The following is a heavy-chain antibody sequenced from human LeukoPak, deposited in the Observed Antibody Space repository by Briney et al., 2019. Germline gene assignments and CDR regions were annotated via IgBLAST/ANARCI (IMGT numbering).Heavy chain of an antibody. Sequence: ASVKVSCRASGGTFSSYATSWVRQAPGQGLEWMGRIIPIFGTANYAQKFQGRVTITTDESTSTAYMELSSLRSEDTAVYYCARGRRDGYNFRELYYWGQGTLVTVSS. CDR1: GGTFSSYA. D-gene: IGHD5-24*01. CDR2: IIPIFGTA. V-gene: IGHV1-69*05. CDR3: ARGRRDGYNFRELYY. J-gene: IGHJ4*02.